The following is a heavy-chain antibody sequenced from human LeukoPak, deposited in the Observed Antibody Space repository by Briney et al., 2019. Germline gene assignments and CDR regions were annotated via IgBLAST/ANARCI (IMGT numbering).Heavy chain of an antibody. CDR2: IYYSGST. CDR3: AAETRVVVVPAAIRGNWFDP. Sequence: SETLSLTCTVSGGSISSSSYYWGWLRQPPGKGLEWIGSIYYSGSTYYNPSLKSRVTISVDTSKNQFSLKLSSVTAADTAVYYCAAETRVVVVPAAIRGNWFDPWGQGTLVTVSS. J-gene: IGHJ5*02. V-gene: IGHV4-39*01. CDR1: GGSISSSSYY. D-gene: IGHD2-2*02.